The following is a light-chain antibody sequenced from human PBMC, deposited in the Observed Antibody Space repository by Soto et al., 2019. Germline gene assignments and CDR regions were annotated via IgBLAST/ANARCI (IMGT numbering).Light chain of an antibody. CDR1: RTIVSY. CDR2: SAS. V-gene: IGKV1-39*01. CDR3: QQRYSFART. J-gene: IGKJ4*02. Sequence: DIQLTQSPPSRSASVGDGVTITCRASRTIVSYLNWYQHKPGKPPKLLIYSASTLQSGVPSRFIGSESGTDFSLTISSLQPEEFATYYCQQRYSFARTFGRGTTWEIQ.